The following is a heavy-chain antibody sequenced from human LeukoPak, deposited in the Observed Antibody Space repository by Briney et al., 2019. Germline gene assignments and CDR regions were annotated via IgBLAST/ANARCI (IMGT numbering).Heavy chain of an antibody. CDR2: INAGNGNT. D-gene: IGHD6-13*01. CDR1: GYTFTSYA. V-gene: IGHV1-3*01. CDR3: ARAAAAGTSHDAFDI. Sequence: ASVKVSCKASGYTFTSYAMHWVRQAPGQRLEWMGWINAGNGNTKYSQKFQGRVTITRDTSASTAYMELSSLRSEDTAVYYCARAAAAGTSHDAFDIWGQGTMVTVSS. J-gene: IGHJ3*02.